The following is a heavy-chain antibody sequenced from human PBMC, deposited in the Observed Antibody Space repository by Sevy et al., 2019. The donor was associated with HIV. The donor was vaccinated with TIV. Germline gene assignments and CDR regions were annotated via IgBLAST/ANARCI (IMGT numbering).Heavy chain of an antibody. CDR2: IAAYNGNT. D-gene: IGHD2-2*02. V-gene: IGHV1-18*01. J-gene: IGHJ4*02. Sequence: GESLKISCKASGYPFTIFYINWVRQAPGQGLEWMGWIAAYNGNTNYAHKLQDRLTMTTDTSTTTAYMELRSLTSDDTALYYCARGQAPYTEPSSFDYWAQGTLVTVSS. CDR1: GYPFTIFY. CDR3: ARGQAPYTEPSSFDY.